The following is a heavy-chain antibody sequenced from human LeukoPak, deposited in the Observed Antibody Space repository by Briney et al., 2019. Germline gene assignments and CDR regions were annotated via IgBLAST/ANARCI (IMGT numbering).Heavy chain of an antibody. CDR2: IYPNNGAT. CDR3: ARDGPAQMVDFDY. V-gene: IGHV1-2*02. J-gene: IGHJ4*02. Sequence: AASVKVSCKASGYTFSVTGWYLYWLRQAPGQGLECMGWIYPNNGATGYAQKFQGRVAMTRDTSISTAYMELSRLRPDDTAVYYCARDGPAQMVDFDYWGQGTLVTVSS. D-gene: IGHD3-10*01. CDR1: GYTFSVTGWY.